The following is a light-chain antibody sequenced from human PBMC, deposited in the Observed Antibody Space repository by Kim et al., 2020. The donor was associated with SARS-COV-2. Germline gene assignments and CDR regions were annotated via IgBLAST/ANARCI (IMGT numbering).Light chain of an antibody. CDR1: QSIDTS. CDR3: QQRDSWPPAVS. V-gene: IGKV3-11*01. CDR2: DAS. J-gene: IGKJ4*01. Sequence: ERATLSGRASQSIDTSLAWYQHRPGQAPRLLVYDASIRATGVPDRFSGSGSGTDFTLTISSLEPEDFSTYYCQQRDSWPPAVSFGGGTKVDIK.